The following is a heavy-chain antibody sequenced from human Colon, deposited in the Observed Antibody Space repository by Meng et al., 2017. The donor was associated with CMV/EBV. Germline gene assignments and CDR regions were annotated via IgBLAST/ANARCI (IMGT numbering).Heavy chain of an antibody. CDR1: GYTFTGYY. J-gene: IGHJ4*02. Sequence: ASVKVSCKASGYTFTGYYMHWVRQAPGQGLEWMGWINPNSGGTNYAQKFQGRVTMTRDTSISTAYMELSRLRSDDTAVYYCAKASGYSYGHGDYRGQGTLVTVSS. CDR2: INPNSGGT. V-gene: IGHV1-2*02. D-gene: IGHD5-18*01. CDR3: AKASGYSYGHGDY.